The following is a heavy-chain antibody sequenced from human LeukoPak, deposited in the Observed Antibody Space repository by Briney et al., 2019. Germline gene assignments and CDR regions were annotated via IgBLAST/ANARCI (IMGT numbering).Heavy chain of an antibody. Sequence: SETLSLTCTVSGGSISSYYWSWIRQSPGKGLKWIGYISHSGTTNYKSSLKSRVTISVDTSKKQFSLKLSSVTAADVAIYFCATQRDHSDYVFDFWGQGTLVTVSS. CDR3: ATQRDHSDYVFDF. D-gene: IGHD4-11*01. CDR1: GGSISSYY. CDR2: ISHSGTT. V-gene: IGHV4-59*01. J-gene: IGHJ4*02.